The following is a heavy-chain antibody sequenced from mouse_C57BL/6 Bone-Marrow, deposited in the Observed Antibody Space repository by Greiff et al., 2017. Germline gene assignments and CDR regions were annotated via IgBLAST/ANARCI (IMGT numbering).Heavy chain of an antibody. J-gene: IGHJ2*01. V-gene: IGHV1-26*01. Sequence: EVQLQQSGPELVKPGASVKISCKASGYTFTDYYMNWVKQSHGKSLEWIGDINPNNGGTSYNQKFKGKATLTVDKSSSTAYMELRSLTSEDSAVYYCARDYYGSGAYFDYWGQGTTLTVSS. CDR3: ARDYYGSGAYFDY. CDR2: INPNNGGT. CDR1: GYTFTDYY. D-gene: IGHD1-1*01.